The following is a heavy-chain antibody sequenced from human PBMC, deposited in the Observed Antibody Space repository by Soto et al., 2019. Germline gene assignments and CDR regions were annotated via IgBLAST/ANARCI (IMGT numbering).Heavy chain of an antibody. J-gene: IGHJ4*02. Sequence: PGGSLRLSCAASGFTFSSYAMSWVRQAPGKGLEWVSTISGSDGRTYSTDSVKGRFTISRDNSRNTAYLQMNSLRVEDTAAYYCAKGVSQYTPLPLFGYWGRGTLVTVAS. CDR3: AKGVSQYTPLPLFGY. D-gene: IGHD2-2*02. CDR1: GFTFSSYA. CDR2: ISGSDGRT. V-gene: IGHV3-23*01.